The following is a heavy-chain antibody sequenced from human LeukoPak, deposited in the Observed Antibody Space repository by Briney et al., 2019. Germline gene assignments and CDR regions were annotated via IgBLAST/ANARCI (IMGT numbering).Heavy chain of an antibody. Sequence: SVKVSCKASGGTFSSYAISWVRQAPGQGLEWMGRIIPILGIANYAQKFQGRVTITADKSTSTAYMELSSLRSEDTAVYYCAREGKRLLWFGELFDWGQGTLVTVSS. D-gene: IGHD3-10*01. CDR2: IIPILGIA. CDR3: AREGKRLLWFGELFD. CDR1: GGTFSSYA. V-gene: IGHV1-69*04. J-gene: IGHJ4*02.